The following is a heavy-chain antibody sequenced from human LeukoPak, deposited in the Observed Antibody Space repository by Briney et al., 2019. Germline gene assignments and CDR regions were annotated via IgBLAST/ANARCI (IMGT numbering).Heavy chain of an antibody. V-gene: IGHV4-39*01. CDR3: ARHPCSGGSCPLDYYYYYGMDV. J-gene: IGHJ6*02. CDR2: IYYSGST. CDR1: GGSISSSSYY. D-gene: IGHD2-15*01. Sequence: SETLSLTCTVSGGSISSSSYYWGWIRQPPGKGLEWIGSIYYSGSTSYNPSLKSRVTISVDTSKNQFSLKLRSVTAADTAVYYCARHPCSGGSCPLDYYYYYGMDVWGQGTTVTVSS.